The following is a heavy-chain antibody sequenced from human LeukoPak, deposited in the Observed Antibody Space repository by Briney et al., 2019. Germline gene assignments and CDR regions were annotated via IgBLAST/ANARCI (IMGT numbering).Heavy chain of an antibody. CDR2: ISPDGSRT. CDR1: GFTLSSYW. CDR3: ARGETSVTSYPHP. Sequence: TGGSLRLSCAASGFTLSSYWIHWVRQAPGEGLVWVSRISPDGSRTDYADSVKGRFTISRDNTKNTVDLQMNSLRAEDTAVYYCARGETSVTSYPHPWGQGTLVTVSS. V-gene: IGHV3-74*01. J-gene: IGHJ5*02. D-gene: IGHD4-17*01.